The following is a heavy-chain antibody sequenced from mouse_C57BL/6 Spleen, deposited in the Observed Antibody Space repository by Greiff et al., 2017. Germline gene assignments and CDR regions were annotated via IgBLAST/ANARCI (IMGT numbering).Heavy chain of an antibody. D-gene: IGHD2-12*01. CDR1: GYSITSGYY. CDR3: ASGGAYSRDHEGFAY. CDR2: ISYDGSN. J-gene: IGHJ3*01. Sequence: EVKLQESGPGLVKPSQSLSLTCSVTGYSITSGYYWNCLRQFPGNKLEWMGYISYDGSNNYNPSLKNRISITRDTSKNQFFLKLNSVTTEDTATYFCASGGAYSRDHEGFAYWGQGTLVTVSA. V-gene: IGHV3-6*01.